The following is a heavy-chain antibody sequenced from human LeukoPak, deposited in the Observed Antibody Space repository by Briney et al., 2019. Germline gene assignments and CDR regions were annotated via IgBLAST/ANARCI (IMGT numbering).Heavy chain of an antibody. D-gene: IGHD5-18*01. Sequence: PSETLPLTCTVSGGSIGSGGYYWSWIRQHPGKGLEWIGYIYYSGSTYYNPSLMSRVTISVDTSKNQFSLKLNSVTAADTAVYYCASVRARNSYGYGQDFDYWGQGTLVTVSS. CDR1: GGSIGSGGYY. J-gene: IGHJ4*02. CDR3: ASVRARNSYGYGQDFDY. CDR2: IYYSGST. V-gene: IGHV4-31*03.